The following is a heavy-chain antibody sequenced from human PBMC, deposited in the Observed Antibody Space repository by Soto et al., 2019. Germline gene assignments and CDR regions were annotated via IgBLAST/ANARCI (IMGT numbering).Heavy chain of an antibody. J-gene: IGHJ6*02. D-gene: IGHD1-26*01. Sequence: GGSLRLSCAASGFTISTYHLNWVRQAPGKGLEWVSYISTDPHALYYADSVRGRFTISRDNAKNSLYLQMTSLRDEDTGVYYCTRDGRRGYDTDVWGQGTTVTVSS. CDR2: ISTDPHAL. CDR3: TRDGRRGYDTDV. V-gene: IGHV3-48*02. CDR1: GFTISTYH.